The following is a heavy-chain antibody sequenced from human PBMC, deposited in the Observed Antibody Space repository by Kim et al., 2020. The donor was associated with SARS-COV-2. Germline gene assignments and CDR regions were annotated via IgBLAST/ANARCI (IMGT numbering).Heavy chain of an antibody. D-gene: IGHD6-13*01. J-gene: IGHJ5*02. CDR3: ARDHHRGST. CDR2: ISSSGSAI. V-gene: IGHV3-11*01. Sequence: GGSLRLSCAASGFTFGDYYMSWIRQAPGKGLEWVSYISSSGSAIYYTDSVKGRFTISRDNAKNSLYLQMNSLRAEDTAIYYCARDHHRGSTWGQRTLVTVSS. CDR1: GFTFGDYY.